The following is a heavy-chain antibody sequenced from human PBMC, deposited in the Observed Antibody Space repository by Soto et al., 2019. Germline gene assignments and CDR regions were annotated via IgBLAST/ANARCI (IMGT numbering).Heavy chain of an antibody. CDR3: ARDPAGGSGYYYLFDY. V-gene: IGHV3-30-3*01. CDR2: RSYDGSNK. J-gene: IGHJ4*02. D-gene: IGHD3-22*01. CDR1: RCSFSTVA. Sequence: QPGVSLRLSCAAARCSFSTVAMHWVRQAPGKGLDWVAVRSYDGSNKYYADSVKGRFTISRDNSTNTLYLQMNSLRAEDTAVYYCARDPAGGSGYYYLFDYWGQGTLVTVSS.